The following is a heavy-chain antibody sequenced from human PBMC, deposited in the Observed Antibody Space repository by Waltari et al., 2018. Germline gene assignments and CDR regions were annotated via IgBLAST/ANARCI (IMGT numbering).Heavy chain of an antibody. CDR2: VYHFGSS. V-gene: IGHV4-38-2*01. Sequence: QVQLQESGPGLVKPSETLSLTCAVSGDSITSASYWGWIRQPPGKGLVWIGYVYHFGSSSYNPSLKSRVTMSVDTSKRQFSLNLSSVTAADTAVYYCARHESAHYGGFDSWGRGTLVTVSA. J-gene: IGHJ4*02. CDR1: GDSITSASY. D-gene: IGHD4-17*01. CDR3: ARHESAHYGGFDS.